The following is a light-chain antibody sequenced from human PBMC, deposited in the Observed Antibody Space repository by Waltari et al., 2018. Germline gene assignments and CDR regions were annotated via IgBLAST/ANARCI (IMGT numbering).Light chain of an antibody. CDR2: VND. J-gene: IGLJ2*01. V-gene: IGLV1-40*01. CDR3: QSYDTGLSAVV. Sequence: SSNIGAGFDVHWYQQLPGRAPKLLIYVNDNRPSGVPDRFSGSRSGLSGSLAITGLQPEDEAKYYCQSYDTGLSAVVFGGGTELTVL. CDR1: SSNIGAGFD.